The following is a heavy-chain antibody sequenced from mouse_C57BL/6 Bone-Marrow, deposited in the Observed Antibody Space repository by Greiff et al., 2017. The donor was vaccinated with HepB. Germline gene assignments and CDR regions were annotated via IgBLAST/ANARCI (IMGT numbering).Heavy chain of an antibody. Sequence: QVQLQQSGPELVKPGASVKISCKASGYAFSSSWMNWVKQRPGKGLEWIGRIYPGDGDTNYNGKFKGKATLTADKSSSTAYMQLSSLTSEDSAVYFCARPLVITTVVATDYWGQGTTLTVSS. D-gene: IGHD1-1*01. CDR1: GYAFSSSW. CDR2: IYPGDGDT. V-gene: IGHV1-82*01. CDR3: ARPLVITTVVATDY. J-gene: IGHJ2*01.